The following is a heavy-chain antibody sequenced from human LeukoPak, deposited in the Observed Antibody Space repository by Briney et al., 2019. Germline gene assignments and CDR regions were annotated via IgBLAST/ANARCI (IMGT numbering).Heavy chain of an antibody. J-gene: IGHJ4*02. CDR3: ARGRWEPGGGVDY. CDR2: ISYDGSNK. CDR1: GFIFSSHG. Sequence: GGSLRLSCAASGFIFSSHGMHWGRQAPGKGLEWVAVISYDGSNKYGDSVKGRFTISRDNSKNTLYLQMNSLRPEDTAVYYCARGRWEPGGGVDYWGQGTLVTVSS. V-gene: IGHV3-30*03. D-gene: IGHD1-26*01.